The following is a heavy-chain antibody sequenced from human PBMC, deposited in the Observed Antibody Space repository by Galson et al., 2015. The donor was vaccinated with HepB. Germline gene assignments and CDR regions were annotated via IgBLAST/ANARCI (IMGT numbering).Heavy chain of an antibody. V-gene: IGHV3-11*06. CDR3: ARDVLLWFGELLDAFDI. CDR1: GFTFSDYY. Sequence: SLRLSCAASGFTFSDYYMSWIRQAPGKGLEWVSYISSSSSYTNYADSVKGRFTISRDNAKNSLYLQMSSLRSEDTAVYYCARDVLLWFGELLDAFDIWGQGTMVTVSS. CDR2: ISSSSSYT. J-gene: IGHJ3*02. D-gene: IGHD3-10*01.